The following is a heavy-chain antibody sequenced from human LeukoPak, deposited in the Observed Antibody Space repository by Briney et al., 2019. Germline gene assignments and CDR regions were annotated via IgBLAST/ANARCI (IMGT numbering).Heavy chain of an antibody. V-gene: IGHV3-74*01. D-gene: IGHD3-22*01. Sequence: PGGSLKLSCAASGFTFSGSAMHWVRQAPGKGLVWVSRINSDGSSTSYADSVKGRFTISRDNAKNTLYLQMNSLRAEDTAVYYCAREHYYDMGSLYGMDVWGQGTTVTVSS. J-gene: IGHJ6*02. CDR3: AREHYYDMGSLYGMDV. CDR2: INSDGSST. CDR1: GFTFSGSA.